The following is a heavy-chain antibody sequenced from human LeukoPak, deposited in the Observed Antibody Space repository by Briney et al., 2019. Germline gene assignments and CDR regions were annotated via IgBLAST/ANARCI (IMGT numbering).Heavy chain of an antibody. V-gene: IGHV4-34*01. CDR3: ARVASWYYYGSGKYYFDY. CDR2: INHSGST. Sequence: SETLSLTCAVYGGSFSGYYWSWIRQPPGKGLEWIGEINHSGSTNYNPSLTSRVTISVDTSKNQFSLKLSSVTAADTAVYYCARVASWYYYGSGKYYFDYWGQGTLVTVSS. D-gene: IGHD3-10*01. J-gene: IGHJ4*02. CDR1: GGSFSGYY.